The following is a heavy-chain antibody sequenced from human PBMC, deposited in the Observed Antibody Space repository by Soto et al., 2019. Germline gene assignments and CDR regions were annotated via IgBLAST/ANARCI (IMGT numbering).Heavy chain of an antibody. CDR3: AREGIAVAEPLDY. CDR1: GFTFSDYY. J-gene: IGHJ4*02. CDR2: TSSTSRYT. V-gene: IGHV3-11*06. D-gene: IGHD6-19*01. Sequence: QVQLVESGGGLVKPGGSLRLSCAASGFTFSDYYMSWIRQAPGKGLEWVSYTSSTSRYTNYADSVKGRFTISRDNAKNLLYLQMDSLRVEDTAVYYCAREGIAVAEPLDYWSQGSLVTVSA.